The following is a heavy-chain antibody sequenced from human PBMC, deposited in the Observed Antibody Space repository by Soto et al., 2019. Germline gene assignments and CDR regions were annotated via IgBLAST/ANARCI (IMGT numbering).Heavy chain of an antibody. D-gene: IGHD3-16*01. V-gene: IGHV1-3*01. Sequence: WASVKVSCKASGYIFTAYAIHWVRQAPGQRPEWMGWINAGNGNTKYSQRFQGRVTITRDTSARTAYMELSSLTSEDTAVYYCATRATHVLPQDWLGTWGQGTLVNVSS. CDR2: INAGNGNT. CDR3: ATRATHVLPQDWLGT. CDR1: GYIFTAYA. J-gene: IGHJ5*02.